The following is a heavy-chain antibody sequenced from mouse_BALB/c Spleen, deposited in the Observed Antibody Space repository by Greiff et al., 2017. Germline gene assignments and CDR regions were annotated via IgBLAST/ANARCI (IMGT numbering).Heavy chain of an antibody. CDR3: ARWPHYYAMDY. CDR1: GFNIKDTY. Sequence: EVQLQQSGAELVKPGASVKLSCTASGFNIKDTYMHWVKQRPEQGLEWIGRIDPANGNTKYDPKFQGKATITADTSSNTAYLQLSSLTSEDTAVYYCARWPHYYAMDYWGQGTSVTVSS. V-gene: IGHV14-3*02. CDR2: IDPANGNT. J-gene: IGHJ4*01.